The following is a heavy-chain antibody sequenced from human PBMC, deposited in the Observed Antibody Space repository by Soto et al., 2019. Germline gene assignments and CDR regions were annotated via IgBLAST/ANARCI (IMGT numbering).Heavy chain of an antibody. CDR3: ARMATFGSLNWFDP. D-gene: IGHD3-16*01. V-gene: IGHV1-8*01. Sequence: ASVKVSCTPSGYSFTNNYVTWVLQATGQGLEWMGWMNPGSGDTGYAQKFQGRVTMTRDISIATAYMELSSLRSDDTAIYYCARMATFGSLNWFDPWGQGTLVIVSS. J-gene: IGHJ5*02. CDR1: GYSFTNNY. CDR2: MNPGSGDT.